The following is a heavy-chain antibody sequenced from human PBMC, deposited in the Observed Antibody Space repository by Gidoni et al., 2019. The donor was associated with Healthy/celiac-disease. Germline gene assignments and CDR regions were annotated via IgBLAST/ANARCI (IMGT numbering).Heavy chain of an antibody. CDR3: ARKEGWRSSGWYAGTRGYYYMDV. CDR2: ISSSSSII. CDR1: GFPFRSYS. D-gene: IGHD6-19*01. J-gene: IGHJ6*03. Sequence: EVQLVESGGGLVQPGGSLRLSCAASGFPFRSYSMNWVRQAPGKGLEWVSYISSSSSIIYYADSVKGRFTISRDNAKNSLYLQMNSLRAEDTAVYYCARKEGWRSSGWYAGTRGYYYMDVWGKGTTVTVSS. V-gene: IGHV3-48*01.